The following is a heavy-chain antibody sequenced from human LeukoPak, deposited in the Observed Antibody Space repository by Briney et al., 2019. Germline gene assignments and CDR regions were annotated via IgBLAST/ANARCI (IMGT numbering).Heavy chain of an antibody. Sequence: PGGSLRLSCAASGFTFNNYGMHWVRQAPGKGLEWVAFIRYNGNNQYYADSVKGRFTISRDNSKNTLYLQMNILKGDDTAVYYCAKDSAFYYIDLWGKGTTVIISS. CDR2: IRYNGNNQ. J-gene: IGHJ6*03. CDR3: AKDSAFYYIDL. V-gene: IGHV3-30*02. CDR1: GFTFNNYG. D-gene: IGHD3-10*01.